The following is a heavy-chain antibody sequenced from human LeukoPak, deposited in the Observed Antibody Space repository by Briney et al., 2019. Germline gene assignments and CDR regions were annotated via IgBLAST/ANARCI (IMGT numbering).Heavy chain of an antibody. CDR3: ARAVAAAGSINFDY. V-gene: IGHV3-11*01. D-gene: IGHD6-13*01. CDR1: GFTFSDYY. J-gene: IGHJ4*02. CDR2: ISSSGSTI. Sequence: GGSLRLSCAASGFTFSDYYMSWIRHAPGKGLEWVSYISSSGSTIYYADSVKGRFTISRDNAKNSLYLQMNSLRAEDTAVYYCARAVAAAGSINFDYWGQGTLVTVSS.